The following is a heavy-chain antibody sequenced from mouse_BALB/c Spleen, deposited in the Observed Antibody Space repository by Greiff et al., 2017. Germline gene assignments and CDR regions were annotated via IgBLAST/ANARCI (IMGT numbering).Heavy chain of an antibody. D-gene: IGHD3-1*01. CDR1: GYTFSSYW. J-gene: IGHJ4*01. CDR3: ARTGTSRFYYAMDY. CDR2: ILPGSGST. V-gene: IGHV1-9*01. Sequence: VQLQQSGAELMKPGASVKISCKATGYTFSSYWIEWVKQRPGHGLEWIGEILPGSGSTNYNEKFKGKATFTADTSSNTAYMQLSSLTSEDSAVYYCARTGTSRFYYAMDYWGQGTSVTVSS.